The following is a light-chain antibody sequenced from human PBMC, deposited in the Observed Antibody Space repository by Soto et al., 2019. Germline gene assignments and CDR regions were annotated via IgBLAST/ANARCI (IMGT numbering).Light chain of an antibody. J-gene: IGLJ1*01. CDR2: DVS. Sequence: QSALTQPRSLSGSPGQSVTISCTGTSSDVGTYDFVSWYQQHPGKAPRLMIFDVSERPSGVPDRFSGSKSGNTASLTISGLQAEDEADYYCCVYAFTFYFFGTGTKLTVL. CDR1: SSDVGTYDF. V-gene: IGLV2-11*01. CDR3: CVYAFTFYF.